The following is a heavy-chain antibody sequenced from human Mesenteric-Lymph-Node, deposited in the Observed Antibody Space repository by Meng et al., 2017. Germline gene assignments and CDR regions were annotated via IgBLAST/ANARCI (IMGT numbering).Heavy chain of an antibody. J-gene: IGHJ4*02. Sequence: QVRLQRPGPGLGRPPGTLSLTCAVAGGSISSSNWWSWVRQPPGKGLEWIGEIYHSGSTNYNPSLKSRVTISVDKSKNQFSLKLSSVTAADTAVYYCASFPPPGKQWLVTDYWGQGTLVTVSS. V-gene: IGHV4-4*03. D-gene: IGHD6-19*01. CDR2: IYHSGST. CDR3: ASFPPPGKQWLVTDY. CDR1: GGSISSSNW.